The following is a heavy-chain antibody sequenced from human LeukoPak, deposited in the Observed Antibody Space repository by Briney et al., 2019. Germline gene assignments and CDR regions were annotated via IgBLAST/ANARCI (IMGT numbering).Heavy chain of an antibody. Sequence: GGSLRLSCAASGFTFDDYAMHWVRQAPGKGLEWVSAISGSGGSTYYADSVKGRFTISRDNSKNTLYLQMNSLRAEDTAVYYCAKVDYDYVWGSYRFSFDYWGQGTLVTVSS. CDR1: GFTFDDYA. D-gene: IGHD3-16*02. CDR2: ISGSGGST. V-gene: IGHV3-23*01. CDR3: AKVDYDYVWGSYRFSFDY. J-gene: IGHJ4*02.